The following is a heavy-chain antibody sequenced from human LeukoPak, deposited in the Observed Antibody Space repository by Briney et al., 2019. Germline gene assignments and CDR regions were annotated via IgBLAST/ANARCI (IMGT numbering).Heavy chain of an antibody. J-gene: IGHJ4*02. CDR3: ARGYCSGSSCFPFDY. Sequence: GGSLRLSCATSGFTFDDYGMSWVRQAPGKGLEWVSGITWSGGNTGYSDSVKGRFTISRDSAKNSLYLQMNSLRVEDTAMYYCARGYCSGSSCFPFDYWGQGTLVTVSS. CDR1: GFTFDDYG. CDR2: ITWSGGNT. V-gene: IGHV3-20*04. D-gene: IGHD2-15*01.